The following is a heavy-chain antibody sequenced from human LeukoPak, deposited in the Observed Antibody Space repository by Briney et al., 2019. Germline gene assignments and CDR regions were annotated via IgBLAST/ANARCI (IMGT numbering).Heavy chain of an antibody. CDR3: ATWGYGSGSYYPH. D-gene: IGHD3-10*01. J-gene: IGHJ4*02. CDR2: INHSGST. CDR1: GGSFSGYY. Sequence: PSETLSLTCAVSGGSFSGYYWSWIRQPPGKGLEWIGEINHSGSTNYNPSLKNRVTISVDTSKNQFSLKLSSVTAADTAVYYCATWGYGSGSYYPHWGQGTLVTVSS. V-gene: IGHV4-34*01.